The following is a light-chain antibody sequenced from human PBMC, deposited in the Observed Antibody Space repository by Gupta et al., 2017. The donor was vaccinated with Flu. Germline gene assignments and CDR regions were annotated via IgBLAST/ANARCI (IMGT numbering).Light chain of an antibody. CDR1: QSVNTNY. J-gene: IGKJ1*01. CDR3: QQEGNTVWT. Sequence: ENILTQSPGTLSLSPGERATLSCRASQSVNTNYLVWYQQKPGQAPRVLIYGTSIRASGIPDRFSGSGSGTDFTLTISRLEREDFAVYYCQQEGNTVWTFGQGTKVEIK. CDR2: GTS. V-gene: IGKV3-20*01.